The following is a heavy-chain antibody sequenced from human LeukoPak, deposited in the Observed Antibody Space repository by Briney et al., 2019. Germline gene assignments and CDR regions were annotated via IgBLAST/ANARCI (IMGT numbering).Heavy chain of an antibody. CDR3: ARDLAGADDY. D-gene: IGHD6-13*01. J-gene: IGHJ4*02. CDR1: SFTFSKYW. V-gene: IGHV3-74*01. Sequence: GGSLRLSCAASSFTFSKYWFHWVRQAPGKGLDWVSRIDTNGRTTDYADSVKGRFTISRDNAKNTLFLEMNSLRAEDTAFYYCARDLAGADDYWGQGTLVTVSS. CDR2: IDTNGRTT.